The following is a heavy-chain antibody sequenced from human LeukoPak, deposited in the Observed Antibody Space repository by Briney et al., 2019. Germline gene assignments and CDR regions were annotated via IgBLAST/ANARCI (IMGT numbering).Heavy chain of an antibody. V-gene: IGHV5-10-1*01. CDR2: IDPSDSYT. CDR1: GYRFTSYW. J-gene: IGHJ6*02. CDR3: ARIRTHYYYYGMNV. D-gene: IGHD3/OR15-3a*01. Sequence: GESLKISCKGFGYRFTSYWISWVRQMPGKGLEWMGRIDPSDSYTNYSPSFQGHVTISADKSISTAYLQWSSLKASDTAMYYCARIRTHYYYYGMNVWGQGTTVTVSS.